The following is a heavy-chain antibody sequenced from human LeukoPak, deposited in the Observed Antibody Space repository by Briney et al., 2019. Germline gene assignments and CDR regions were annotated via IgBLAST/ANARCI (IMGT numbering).Heavy chain of an antibody. J-gene: IGHJ3*02. Sequence: PSQTLSLTRTVSGGSISSGGYYWRWIRQHPGKGLEWIGYIYYSGSTYYNPSLKSRVTISVDTSKNQFSLKLSSVTAADTAVYYCARVPSGDAFDIWGQGTMVTVSS. CDR3: ARVPSGDAFDI. V-gene: IGHV4-31*03. CDR2: IYYSGST. D-gene: IGHD3-10*01. CDR1: GGSISSGGYY.